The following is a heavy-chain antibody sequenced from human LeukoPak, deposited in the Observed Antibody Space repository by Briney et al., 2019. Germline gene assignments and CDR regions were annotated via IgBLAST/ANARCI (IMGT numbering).Heavy chain of an antibody. CDR3: ARTTVVQYYFDY. V-gene: IGHV4-34*09. D-gene: IGHD4-23*01. Sequence: IPSETLSLTCAVYGGSFSGYYWSWIRRPPGKGLEWIGYIYYSGSTYYNPSLKSRVTISVDTSKNQFSLKLSSVTAADTAVYYCARTTVVQYYFDYWGQGTLVTVSS. J-gene: IGHJ4*02. CDR1: GGSFSGYY. CDR2: IYYSGST.